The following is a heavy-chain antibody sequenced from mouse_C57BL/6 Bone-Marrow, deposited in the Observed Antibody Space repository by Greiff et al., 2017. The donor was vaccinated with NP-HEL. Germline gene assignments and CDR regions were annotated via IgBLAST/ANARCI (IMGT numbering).Heavy chain of an antibody. D-gene: IGHD1-1*01. Sequence: VKLQESGAELVRPGTSVKVSCKASGYAFTNYLIEWVKQRPGQGLEWIGVINPGSGGTNYNEKFKGKATLTADKSSSTAYMQLSSLTSEDSAVYFCAREIYYGSSYPWYFDVWGTGTTVTVSS. CDR3: AREIYYGSSYPWYFDV. V-gene: IGHV1-54*01. J-gene: IGHJ1*03. CDR2: INPGSGGT. CDR1: GYAFTNYL.